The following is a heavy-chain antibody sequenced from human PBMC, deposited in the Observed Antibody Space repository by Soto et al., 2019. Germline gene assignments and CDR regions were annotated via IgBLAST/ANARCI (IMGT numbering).Heavy chain of an antibody. J-gene: IGHJ4*02. CDR3: ARGRYGDH. D-gene: IGHD1-1*01. CDR1: GYAFTTYG. V-gene: IGHV1-18*01. CDR2: ISAHNGNT. Sequence: QVHLVQSGAEVKKPGASVKVSCKGSGYAFTTYGITWVRQAPGQGLEWMGWISAHNGNTNYAQKLQRRVTVTRDTSTSTAYMELRSLRSADTAVYYCARGRYGDHWGQGALVTVSS.